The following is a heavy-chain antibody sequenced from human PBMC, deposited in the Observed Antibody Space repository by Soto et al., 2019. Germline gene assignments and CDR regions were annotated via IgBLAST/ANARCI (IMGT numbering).Heavy chain of an antibody. Sequence: PGGSLRLSCAASGFTFSSYAMHWVRQAPGKGLEWVAVISYDGSNKYYADSVKGRFTISRDNSKNTLYLQMNSLRAEDTAVYYCARESAARPPDYWGQGTLVTVSS. CDR2: ISYDGSNK. D-gene: IGHD6-6*01. V-gene: IGHV3-30-3*01. J-gene: IGHJ4*02. CDR3: ARESAARPPDY. CDR1: GFTFSSYA.